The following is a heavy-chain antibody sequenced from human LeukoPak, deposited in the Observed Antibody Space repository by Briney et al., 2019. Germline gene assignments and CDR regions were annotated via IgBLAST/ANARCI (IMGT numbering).Heavy chain of an antibody. CDR1: GFSLTTGGVA. CDR2: IYWNDDK. Sequence: SGPTLVNPTQTLTLTCSFSGFSLTTGGVAVGWLRQPPGKALEWLALIYWNDDKRYSPSLRSRLTITKDTSKNQVVLVMTDMDPADTGTYYCLHDHDHRMDVWGQGTTVTVSS. CDR3: LHDHDHRMDV. J-gene: IGHJ6*02. D-gene: IGHD3-3*01. V-gene: IGHV2-5*04.